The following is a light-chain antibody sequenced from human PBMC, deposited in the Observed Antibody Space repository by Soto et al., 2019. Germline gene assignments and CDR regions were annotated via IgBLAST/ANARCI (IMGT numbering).Light chain of an antibody. J-gene: IGLJ2*01. CDR1: SSDVGGYNS. CDR3: SSYAGSNNLV. CDR2: EVS. V-gene: IGLV2-8*01. Sequence: QSALTQPPSASGSPGQSVTIPCTGTSSDVGGYNSVSWYQQHPGKVPKLMIYEVSKRPSGVPDRFSGSKSGNTASLTVSGLQAEHEADYYCSSYAGSNNLVFGGGTKLTVL.